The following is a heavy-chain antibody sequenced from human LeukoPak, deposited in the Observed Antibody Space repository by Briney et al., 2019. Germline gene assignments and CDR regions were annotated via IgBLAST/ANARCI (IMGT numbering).Heavy chain of an antibody. CDR3: GRRRTV. V-gene: IGHV3-48*01. CDR1: GLTFSSYS. D-gene: IGHD2-21*01. Sequence: GGSLTLSCAASGLTFSSYSMNWARHAPGRGLEWVSYISSSSSPIYHAPPGTGPFTITRDNAKNSLYRHMNSLGAEDTAVYYCGRRRTVGGRGTVVSVSS. J-gene: IGHJ4*02. CDR2: ISSSSSPI.